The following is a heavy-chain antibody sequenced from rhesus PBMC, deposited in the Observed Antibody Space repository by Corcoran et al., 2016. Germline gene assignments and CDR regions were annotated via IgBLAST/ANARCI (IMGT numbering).Heavy chain of an antibody. J-gene: IGHJ6*01. V-gene: IGHV5-2*01. CDR2: IEPSDSDT. D-gene: IGHD6-25*01. Sequence: EVQLVQSGAEVKRPGESLKISCKTSGYSFTSYWISWVRQMPGKGLEWMGAIEPSDSDTRYSPSFQGQVTISAVKSISTAYLQWSSLKASDTATYYCAKESIAAAAYYYGLDSWGQGVVVTVSS. CDR3: AKESIAAAAYYYGLDS. CDR1: GYSFTSYW.